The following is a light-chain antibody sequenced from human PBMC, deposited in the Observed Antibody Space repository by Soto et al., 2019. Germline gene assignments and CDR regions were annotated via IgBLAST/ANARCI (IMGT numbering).Light chain of an antibody. Sequence: QSALTQPASVSGSPGQTITISCTGTSSDVGSYYLVSWYQQHPGKAPKLIIYEVNKRPSGVSHRFSGSKAGNTASLTISGHQDEDEADYYCCSYAGNSTWVFGGGTKLTVL. J-gene: IGLJ2*01. CDR2: EVN. CDR3: CSYAGNSTWV. V-gene: IGLV2-23*02. CDR1: SSDVGSYYL.